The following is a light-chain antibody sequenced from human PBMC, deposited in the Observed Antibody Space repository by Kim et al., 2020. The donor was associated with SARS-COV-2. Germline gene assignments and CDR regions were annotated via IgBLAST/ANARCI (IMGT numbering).Light chain of an antibody. CDR1: QSVSNNY. CDR2: GAS. V-gene: IGKV3-20*01. J-gene: IGKJ1*01. CDR3: QQYGSSPWT. Sequence: PPGERATLSCRASQSVSNNYLAWFQQKPGQAPRLLIYGASSRATGIPDRFSGSGSGTDFTLTISRLEPEDFAVYYCQQYGSSPWTFGQGTKVDIK.